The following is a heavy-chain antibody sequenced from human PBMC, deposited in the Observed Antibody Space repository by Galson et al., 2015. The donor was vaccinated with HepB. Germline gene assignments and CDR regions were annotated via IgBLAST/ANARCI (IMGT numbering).Heavy chain of an antibody. CDR2: ISYDGSSQ. CDR3: ARDQAERDFWSGGIYYYFYSGMGV. D-gene: IGHD3-3*01. Sequence: SVRLSCAASGFTFSSYGMHWVRQAPGKGLEWVALISYDGSSQYYADSVKGRFTISRDSSKNTVYLQMNSPRAEDTAVYFCARDQAERDFWSGGIYYYFYSGMGVWGQGTTVTVSS. J-gene: IGHJ6*02. V-gene: IGHV3-30*03. CDR1: GFTFSSYG.